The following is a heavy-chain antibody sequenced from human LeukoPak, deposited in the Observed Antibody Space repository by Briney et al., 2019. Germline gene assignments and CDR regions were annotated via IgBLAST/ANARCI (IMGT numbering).Heavy chain of an antibody. V-gene: IGHV4-4*07. D-gene: IGHD5-24*01. CDR3: AREVEVGDGYNLDY. CDR2: IYSSGST. CDR1: GGSINNYY. Sequence: SETLSLTCTVSGGSINNYYWSWIRQPAGKGLEWFGLIYSSGSTSYNPSLKSRVTMSVDTSKKQFSLRLSSVTAADTAVYYCAREVEVGDGYNLDYWGQGTLVTVSS. J-gene: IGHJ4*02.